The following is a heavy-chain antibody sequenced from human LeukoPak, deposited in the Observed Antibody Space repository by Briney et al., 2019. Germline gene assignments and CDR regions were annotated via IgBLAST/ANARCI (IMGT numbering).Heavy chain of an antibody. D-gene: IGHD3-10*01. CDR3: ARSILWFGELANAFDI. Sequence: GGSLRLSCAASGFTFNDYAMHWVRRAPGKGLEWVSGISWNSGSIGYADSVKGRFTISRDNAKNSLYLQMNSLRAEDTALYYCARSILWFGELANAFDIWGQGTMVTVSS. CDR2: ISWNSGSI. CDR1: GFTFNDYA. V-gene: IGHV3-9*01. J-gene: IGHJ3*02.